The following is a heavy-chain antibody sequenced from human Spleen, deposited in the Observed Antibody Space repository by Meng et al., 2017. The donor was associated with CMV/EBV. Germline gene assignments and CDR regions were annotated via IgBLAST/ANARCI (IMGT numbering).Heavy chain of an antibody. CDR3: ARGGRGELQPFDY. CDR2: IYHSGTA. Sequence: CTVSGGSITSDHWWSWVRQPPGKELEWVGQIYHSGTADYTPSLRSRVTLSVDRSRNHFSLHLTSATAADTAVYYCARGGRGELQPFDYWGQGILVTVSS. D-gene: IGHD1-26*01. J-gene: IGHJ4*02. CDR1: GGSITSDHW. V-gene: IGHV4-4*02.